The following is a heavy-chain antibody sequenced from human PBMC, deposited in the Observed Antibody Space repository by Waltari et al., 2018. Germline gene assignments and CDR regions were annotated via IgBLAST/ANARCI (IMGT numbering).Heavy chain of an antibody. V-gene: IGHV3-48*04. J-gene: IGHJ4*02. CDR1: GFTFSSYS. CDR2: ISSSSRTI. CDR3: ARDIAAAGTLDY. Sequence: EVQLVESGGGLVQPGGSLRLSCAASGFTFSSYSMNWVRQAPGKGLEWVSYISSSSRTIYYADSVKGRFTISRDNAKNSLYLQMNSLRAEDTAVYYCARDIAAAGTLDYWGQGTLVTVSS. D-gene: IGHD6-13*01.